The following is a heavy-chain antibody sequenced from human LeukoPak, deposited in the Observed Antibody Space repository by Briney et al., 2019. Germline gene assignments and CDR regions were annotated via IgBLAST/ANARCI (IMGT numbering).Heavy chain of an antibody. J-gene: IGHJ4*02. CDR3: ARVTGGATADYLDF. CDR1: GFTLRTYS. V-gene: IGHV3-48*01. CDR2: ISGGSGTI. Sequence: GWSLRLSCPASGFTLRTYSMNWVRQAPGKGREWIGYISGGSGTIYYADSVNGRFTISRDNAKNSLYLQMNSLRVEDTAVYYCARVTGGATADYLDFWGQGTLVTVSS. D-gene: IGHD3-16*01.